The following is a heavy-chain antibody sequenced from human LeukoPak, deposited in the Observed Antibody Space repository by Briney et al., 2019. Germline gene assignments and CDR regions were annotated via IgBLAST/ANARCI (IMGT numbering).Heavy chain of an antibody. CDR3: ARGEPQVGASGQH. CDR2: IYSGGST. CDR1: GFTVSSHF. J-gene: IGHJ1*01. D-gene: IGHD1-26*01. Sequence: GGSLRLSCAASGFTVSSHFMSWVRQAPGKGLEWVAVIYSGGSTYYADSVKGRFTISRDNSKNTLYLQLNNLRAEDTAVYYCARGEPQVGASGQHWGQGTLVTVSS. V-gene: IGHV3-53*01.